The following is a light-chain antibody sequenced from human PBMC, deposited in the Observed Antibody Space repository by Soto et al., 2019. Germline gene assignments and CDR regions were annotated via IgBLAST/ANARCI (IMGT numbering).Light chain of an antibody. V-gene: IGLV2-14*03. Sequence: QSVLTQPASVSGSPGQAITISCSGTSSDVGAFNYVSWYQQHPGKAPKLMIYDVSNRPSGVSNRFSGSKSGNTASLTISGLRAEDEDDYYCNSYTSTNTYVFGTGTKLTVL. CDR3: NSYTSTNTYV. CDR2: DVS. J-gene: IGLJ1*01. CDR1: SSDVGAFNY.